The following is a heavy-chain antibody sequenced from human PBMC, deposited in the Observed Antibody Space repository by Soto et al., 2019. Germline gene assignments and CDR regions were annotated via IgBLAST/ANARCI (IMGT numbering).Heavy chain of an antibody. V-gene: IGHV4-59*01. CDR2: IYYSGST. J-gene: IGHJ6*02. CDR1: GGSISSYY. D-gene: IGHD3-10*01. Sequence: SETLSLTCTVSGGSISSYYWSGIRQPPGKGLEWIGYIYYSGSTNYNPSLKSRVTISVDTSKNQFSLKLSSVTAADTAVYYCARELWFGELTTNYYGMDVWGQGTTVTVSS. CDR3: ARELWFGELTTNYYGMDV.